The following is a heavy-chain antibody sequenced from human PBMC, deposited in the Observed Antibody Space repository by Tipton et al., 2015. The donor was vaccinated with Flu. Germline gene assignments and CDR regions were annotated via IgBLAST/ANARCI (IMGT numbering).Heavy chain of an antibody. D-gene: IGHD3-22*01. CDR3: AGNNYYDSSGYYYSLDY. CDR1: GYSISSGYY. J-gene: IGHJ4*02. Sequence: LSLTCTVSGYSISSGYYWGWIRQSPGKGLEWIGNIYHSGRTYYNPSLKSRVTISVDTSKNQFSLKLSSVTAEDTALYYCAGNNYYDSSGYYYSLDYWGQGTLVTVSS. V-gene: IGHV4-38-2*02. CDR2: IYHSGRT.